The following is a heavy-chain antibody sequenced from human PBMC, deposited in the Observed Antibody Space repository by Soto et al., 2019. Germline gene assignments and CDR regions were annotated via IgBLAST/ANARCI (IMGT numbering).Heavy chain of an antibody. Sequence: PGGSLRLSCAASGFTFSSYGMHWVRQAPGKGLEWVAVISYDGSNKYYADSVKGRFTISRDNSKNTPYLQMNSLRAEDTAVYYCAKDWLGYCSSTSCYNPDYWGQGTLVTVSS. J-gene: IGHJ4*02. CDR3: AKDWLGYCSSTSCYNPDY. CDR1: GFTFSSYG. CDR2: ISYDGSNK. D-gene: IGHD2-2*02. V-gene: IGHV3-30*18.